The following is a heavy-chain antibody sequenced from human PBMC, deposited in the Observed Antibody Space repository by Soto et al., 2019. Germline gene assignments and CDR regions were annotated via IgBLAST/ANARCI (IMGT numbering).Heavy chain of an antibody. V-gene: IGHV3-48*03. D-gene: IGHD3-22*01. CDR2: ISSSGSTI. CDR3: AREAWRSYYYDSSGYPYFDY. Sequence: QPGGSLRLSCAASGFTFSSYEMNWVRQAPGKGLEWVSYISSSGSTIYYADSVKGRFTISRDNAKNSLYLQMNSLRAEDTAVYYCAREAWRSYYYDSSGYPYFDYWGQGTLVTVSS. CDR1: GFTFSSYE. J-gene: IGHJ4*02.